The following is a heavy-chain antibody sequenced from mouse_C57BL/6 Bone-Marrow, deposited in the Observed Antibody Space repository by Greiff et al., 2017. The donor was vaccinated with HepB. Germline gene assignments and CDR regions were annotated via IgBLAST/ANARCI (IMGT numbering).Heavy chain of an antibody. CDR2: INPNNGGT. CDR3: ASEGGAGFAY. V-gene: IGHV1-26*01. CDR1: GYTFTDYY. J-gene: IGHJ3*01. D-gene: IGHD1-1*02. Sequence: QLQQSGPELVKPGASVKISCKASGYTFTDYYMNWVKQSHGKSLEWIGDINPNNGGTSYNQKFKGKATLTVDKSSSTAYMELRSLTSEDSAVYYCASEGGAGFAYWGQGTLVTVSA.